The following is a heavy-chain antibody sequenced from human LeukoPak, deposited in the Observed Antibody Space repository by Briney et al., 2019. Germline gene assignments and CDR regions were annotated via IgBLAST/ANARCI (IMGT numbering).Heavy chain of an antibody. Sequence: GGSLRLSCSASGFTFSSYAMHWVRQAPGKGLEYVSAISSNGGSTYYADSVKGRFTISRDSSKNTLYLQMSSLRAEDTAVYYCASDGFYDSSGYYYSYFDYWGQGTLVTVSS. D-gene: IGHD3-22*01. CDR1: GFTFSSYA. V-gene: IGHV3-64D*06. CDR3: ASDGFYDSSGYYYSYFDY. CDR2: ISSNGGST. J-gene: IGHJ4*02.